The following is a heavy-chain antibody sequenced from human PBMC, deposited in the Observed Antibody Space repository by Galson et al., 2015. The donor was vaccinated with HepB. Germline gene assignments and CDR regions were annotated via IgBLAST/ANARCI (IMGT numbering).Heavy chain of an antibody. CDR3: GRDGGYCSSTSCSPDAFDI. J-gene: IGHJ3*02. CDR1: GFTVSSNY. D-gene: IGHD2-2*01. CDR2: IYSGGST. Sequence: SLRLSCAASGFTVSSNYMSWVRQAPGKGLEWVSVIYSGGSTYYADSVKGRFTISRDNSKNTLYLQMNSLRAEDTAVYYCGRDGGYCSSTSCSPDAFDIWGQGTMVTVSS. V-gene: IGHV3-66*01.